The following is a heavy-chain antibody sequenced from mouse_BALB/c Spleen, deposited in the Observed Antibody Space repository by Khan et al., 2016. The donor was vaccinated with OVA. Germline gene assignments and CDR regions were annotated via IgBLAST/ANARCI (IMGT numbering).Heavy chain of an antibody. V-gene: IGHV2-6-1*01. D-gene: IGHD2-10*01. CDR2: IWSDGST. Sequence: QVQLKQSGPGLVAPSQSLSITCTISGFSLTNYGVHWLRQPPGRGLEWLVVIWSDGSTTYNSALKSRLSIGKDNSKSQVFLKMNSLQTDDTAMYYCARQPYYHYNIMDYWGQGTSVTVSS. CDR1: GFSLTNYG. CDR3: ARQPYYHYNIMDY. J-gene: IGHJ4*01.